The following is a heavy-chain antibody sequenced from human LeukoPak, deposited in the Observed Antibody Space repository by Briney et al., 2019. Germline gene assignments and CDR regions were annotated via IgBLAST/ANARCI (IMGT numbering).Heavy chain of an antibody. CDR2: IWYDGSNK. V-gene: IGHV3-33*01. CDR1: GFTCSSYC. CDR3: ARNYYESSGDYYHDY. Sequence: GGSLRLSCAASGFTCSSYCMHWVRQAPGKGLEWVAVIWYDGSNKYYADSVKGRFTISRDNSKNTLYLQMNSLRAEDTAVYYCARNYYESSGDYYHDYWGQGTLVTVSS. D-gene: IGHD3-22*01. J-gene: IGHJ4*02.